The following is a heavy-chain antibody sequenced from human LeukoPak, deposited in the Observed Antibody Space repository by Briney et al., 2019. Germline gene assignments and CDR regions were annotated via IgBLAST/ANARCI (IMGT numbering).Heavy chain of an antibody. Sequence: GGSLRLSCAASEFTFSSYAMGWVRQAPGKGLEWVADLSGSADGSNYADSVMGRFTISRDNSKNTLFLQMDRLRAEDTAVYFCAKRGVVVRVFLVGFHKEAYYFDSWGQGALVTVSS. V-gene: IGHV3-23*01. CDR1: EFTFSSYA. CDR3: AKRGVVVRVFLVGFHKEAYYFDS. D-gene: IGHD3-16*02. CDR2: LSGSADGS. J-gene: IGHJ4*02.